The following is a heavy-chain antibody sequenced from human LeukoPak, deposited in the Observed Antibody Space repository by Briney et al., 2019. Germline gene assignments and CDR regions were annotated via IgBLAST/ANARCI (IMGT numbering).Heavy chain of an antibody. V-gene: IGHV1-46*01. CDR1: GYTFTGYY. CDR3: ARDANDIVVVPAALDV. J-gene: IGHJ6*04. D-gene: IGHD2-2*01. CDR2: INPSGGSS. Sequence: ASVKVSCKASGYTFTGYYMHWVRQAPGQGLEWMGIINPSGGSSSYAQKFQGRVTMTRDMSTSTVYMELSSLRSEDTAVYYCARDANDIVVVPAALDVWSKGTTVTVSS.